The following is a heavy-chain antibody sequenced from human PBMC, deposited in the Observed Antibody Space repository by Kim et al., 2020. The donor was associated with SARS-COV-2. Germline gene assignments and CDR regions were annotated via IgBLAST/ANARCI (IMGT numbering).Heavy chain of an antibody. CDR2: IGTDSRYT. V-gene: IGHV3-11*05. J-gene: IGHJ6*02. CDR1: GFTFSDYY. Sequence: GGSLRLSCAASGFTFSDYYMSWIRQAPGKGLEWVSYIGTDSRYTAYAESVMGRFTVSRDNAKNSLYLQMSSLRAEDTAVYYCARGGGDSYYYGMDVWGRGPTGTVSS. CDR3: ARGGGDSYYYGMDV.